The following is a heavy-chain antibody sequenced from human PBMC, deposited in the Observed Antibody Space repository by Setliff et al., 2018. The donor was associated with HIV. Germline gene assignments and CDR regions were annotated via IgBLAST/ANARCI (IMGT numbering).Heavy chain of an antibody. CDR3: ARATSSPGSTPD. J-gene: IGHJ4*02. V-gene: IGHV4-61*10. CDR1: GDSVRSRPYY. Sequence: SETLSLTCTVSGDSVRSRPYYWNWIRQPAGKGLEWIGRFDSTGGTSSNPSLRGRVIMSLDTSKTQSSLKLSSVTAADTAVYYCARATSSPGSTPDWGQGILVTVSS. CDR2: FDSTGGT. D-gene: IGHD6-6*01.